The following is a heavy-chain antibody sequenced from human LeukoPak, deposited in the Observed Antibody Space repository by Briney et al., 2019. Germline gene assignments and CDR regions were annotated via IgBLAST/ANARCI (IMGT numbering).Heavy chain of an antibody. Sequence: SETLSLTCTVSGGSISSYYWSWIRQPPGKGLEWIGYIYYSGSTNYNPSLKSRVTISVDTSKNQFSLKLNSVTAADTAVYYCARAPAGPDDYWGQGTLVTVSS. CDR2: IYYSGST. CDR3: ARAPAGPDDY. D-gene: IGHD1-14*01. V-gene: IGHV4-59*01. CDR1: GGSISSYY. J-gene: IGHJ4*02.